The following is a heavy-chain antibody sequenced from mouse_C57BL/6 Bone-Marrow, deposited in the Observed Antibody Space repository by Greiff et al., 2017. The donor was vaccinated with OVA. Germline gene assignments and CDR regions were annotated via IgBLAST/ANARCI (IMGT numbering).Heavy chain of an antibody. J-gene: IGHJ4*01. CDR2: ISSGSSTI. V-gene: IGHV5-17*01. CDR1: GFTFSDYG. Sequence: EVMLVESGGGLVKPGGSLKLSCAASGFTFSDYGMHWVRQAPEKGLEWVAYISSGSSTIYYADTVKGRFTISRDNAKNTLFLQMTSLRSEDTAMYYCARDPYGPGDYWGQGTSVTVSS. CDR3: ARDPYGPGDY. D-gene: IGHD1-1*01.